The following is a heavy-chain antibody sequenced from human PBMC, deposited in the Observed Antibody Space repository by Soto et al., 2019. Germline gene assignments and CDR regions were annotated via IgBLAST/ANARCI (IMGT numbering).Heavy chain of an antibody. Sequence: QLQLQESGPGLVKPSETLSLTCTVSGGSISSSSYFWGWIRQPPGKGLEWIGSIYYSGSTYYNPSLKSRVPASVDTSKTQFSLKLSSVTAAATAVYYCARHPSDFWFDPWGQGTLVTVSS. D-gene: IGHD2-21*02. CDR1: GGSISSSSYF. CDR3: ARHPSDFWFDP. V-gene: IGHV4-39*01. CDR2: IYYSGST. J-gene: IGHJ5*02.